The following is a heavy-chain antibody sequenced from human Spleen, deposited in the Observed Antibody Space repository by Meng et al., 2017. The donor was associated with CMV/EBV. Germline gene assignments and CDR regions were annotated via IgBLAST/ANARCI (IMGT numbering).Heavy chain of an antibody. D-gene: IGHD3-3*01. CDR1: GGSISSGDYY. J-gene: IGHJ4*02. V-gene: IGHV4-61*08. CDR2: IYYSGST. CDR3: ARGNGFLEWFLDC. Sequence: SETLSLTCTVSGGSISSGDYYWSWIRQPPGKGLEWIGYIYYSGSTSYNPSLKSRVTISIDTSKNQFSLKLTSVTAADTAVYYCARGNGFLEWFLDCWGQGTLVTVSS.